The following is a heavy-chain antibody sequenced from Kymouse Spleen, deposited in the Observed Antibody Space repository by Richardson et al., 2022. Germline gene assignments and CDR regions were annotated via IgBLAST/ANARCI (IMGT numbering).Heavy chain of an antibody. CDR1: GFTFSSYG. J-gene: IGHJ6*02. D-gene: IGHD1-26*01. CDR3: ARDRSGSLLYYYYYYGMDV. V-gene: IGHV3-33*01. Sequence: QVQLVESGGGVVQPGRSLRLSCAASGFTFSSYGMHWVRQAPGKGLEWVAVIWYDGSNKYYADSVKGRFTISRDNSKNTLYLQMNSLRAEDTAVYYCARDRSGSLLYYYYYYGMDVWGQGTTVTVSS. CDR2: IWYDGSNK.